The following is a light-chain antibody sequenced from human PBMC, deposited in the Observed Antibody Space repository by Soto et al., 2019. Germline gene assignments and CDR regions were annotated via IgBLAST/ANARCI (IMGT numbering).Light chain of an antibody. CDR3: MQGSHWPYT. Sequence: DVVLTQSPLSLPVTLGQPASISCRSSQSLVHSDGIFYLNWFQQRPGQSPRRLIYKVSNRDYGVPDRFSGSGSGTDFTLEISRVEAEDVGGYYCMQGSHWPYTFGQGTKLEIK. V-gene: IGKV2-30*02. CDR1: QSLVHSDGIFY. J-gene: IGKJ2*01. CDR2: KVS.